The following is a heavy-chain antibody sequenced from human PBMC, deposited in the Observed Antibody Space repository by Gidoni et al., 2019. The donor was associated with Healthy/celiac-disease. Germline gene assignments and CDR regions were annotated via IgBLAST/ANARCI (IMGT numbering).Heavy chain of an antibody. Sequence: EVQLVESGGGLVKPGGSLRLSCAASGFTFSSYSMNWVRQAPGKGLEWVSSISSSSSYIYYADSVKGRFTISRDNAKNSLYLQMNSLRAEDTAVYYCARDTYYYDSSGYYYLLDYWGQGTLVTVSS. J-gene: IGHJ4*02. CDR1: GFTFSSYS. CDR3: ARDTYYYDSSGYYYLLDY. CDR2: ISSSSSYI. V-gene: IGHV3-21*01. D-gene: IGHD3-22*01.